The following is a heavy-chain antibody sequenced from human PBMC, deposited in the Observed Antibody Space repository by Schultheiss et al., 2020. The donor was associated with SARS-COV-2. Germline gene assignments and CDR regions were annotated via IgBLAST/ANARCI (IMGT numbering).Heavy chain of an antibody. CDR2: IYYSGST. CDR3: ARVGYCSSTSCLGFDP. D-gene: IGHD2-2*01. Sequence: SETLSLTCTVSGGSISSSSYYWGWIRQPPGKGLEWIGSIYYSGSTNYNPSLKSRVTISVDKSKNQFSLKLSSVTAADTAVYYCARVGYCSSTSCLGFDPWGQGTLVTVSS. J-gene: IGHJ5*02. V-gene: IGHV4-39*07. CDR1: GGSISSSSYY.